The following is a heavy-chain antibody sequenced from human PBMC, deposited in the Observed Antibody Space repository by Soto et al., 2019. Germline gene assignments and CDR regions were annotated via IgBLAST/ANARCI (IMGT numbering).Heavy chain of an antibody. Sequence: SETLSLTCTVSGGSISSGGYYWSWIRQHPGKGLEWIGYIYYSGSTYYNPSLKSRVTISVDTSKNQFSLKLSSVTAADTAVYYCARDRPHNWFDPWGQGTLVTVSS. CDR2: IYYSGST. V-gene: IGHV4-31*03. J-gene: IGHJ5*02. CDR1: GGSISSGGYY. CDR3: ARDRPHNWFDP.